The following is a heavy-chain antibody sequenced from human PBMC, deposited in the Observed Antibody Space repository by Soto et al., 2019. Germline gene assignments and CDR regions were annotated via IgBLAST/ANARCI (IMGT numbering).Heavy chain of an antibody. V-gene: IGHV1-8*01. Sequence: ASVKVSCKASGYTFTSYDINWVRQATGQGLEWMGWMNPNSGNTGYARKFQGRVTMTRNTSISTAYMELSSLRSEDTAVYYCARGRDLGPAYYDFWSGYGPGYYYGMDVWGQGTTVTVSS. CDR3: ARGRDLGPAYYDFWSGYGPGYYYGMDV. CDR2: MNPNSGNT. J-gene: IGHJ6*02. CDR1: GYTFTSYD. D-gene: IGHD3-3*01.